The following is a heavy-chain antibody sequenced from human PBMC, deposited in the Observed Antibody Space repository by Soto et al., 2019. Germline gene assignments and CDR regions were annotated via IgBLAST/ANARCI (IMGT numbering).Heavy chain of an antibody. D-gene: IGHD1-1*01. Sequence: EVQLLESGGDLVQPGGSLRVSCAASGFMFSSHGMSWVRQAPGKGLEWVSSISSGGDITYYADSVKGRFTVSRDNLKNALSLQMDSLRADDTATYYCAKIGEIGNWFFHYCGQGTLITVSS. CDR1: GFMFSSHG. J-gene: IGHJ4*02. CDR2: ISSGGDIT. CDR3: AKIGEIGNWFFHY. V-gene: IGHV3-23*01.